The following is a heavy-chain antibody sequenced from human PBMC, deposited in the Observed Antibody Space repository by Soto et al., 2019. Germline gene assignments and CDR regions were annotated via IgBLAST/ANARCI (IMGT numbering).Heavy chain of an antibody. CDR2: FDPEDGET. Sequence: ASVKVSCKVSGYTLTELSMHWVRQAPGKGLEWMGGFDPEDGETIYPQKFQGRVTMTEDTSTDTAYMELSSLRSEDTAVYYCATGSEYSYGRGGYYYGMDVWGQGTTVTVSS. CDR1: GYTLTELS. CDR3: ATGSEYSYGRGGYYYGMDV. V-gene: IGHV1-24*01. J-gene: IGHJ6*02. D-gene: IGHD5-18*01.